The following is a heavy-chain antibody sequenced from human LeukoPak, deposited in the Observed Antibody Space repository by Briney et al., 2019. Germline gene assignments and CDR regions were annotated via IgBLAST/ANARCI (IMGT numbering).Heavy chain of an antibody. V-gene: IGHV1-2*02. CDR2: INPNSGGT. D-gene: IGHD5-24*01. Sequence: ASVKVSCKASGYTFTGYYMHWERQAPGQGLEWMGWINPNSGGTNYAQKFQGRVTMTRDTSISTAYMELSRLRSDDTAVYYCAGGAGYSPLRGYGMDVWGQGTTVTVSS. J-gene: IGHJ6*02. CDR1: GYTFTGYY. CDR3: AGGAGYSPLRGYGMDV.